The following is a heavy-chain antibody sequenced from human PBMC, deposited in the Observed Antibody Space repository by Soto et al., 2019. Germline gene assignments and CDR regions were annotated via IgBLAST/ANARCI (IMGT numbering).Heavy chain of an antibody. CDR1: GFTFSEHY. CDR3: ARVRGGGTDL. D-gene: IGHD3-16*01. CDR2: ISSGGSHT. J-gene: IGHJ5*02. Sequence: XGSLRLSCSASGFTFSEHYMSWIRQAPGKGLEWVAYISSGGSHTDYADSVRGRFTSSRDNTKSSLYLQMNSLRDEDTAVYFCARVRGGGTDLLGPGTLVTVSS. V-gene: IGHV3-11*06.